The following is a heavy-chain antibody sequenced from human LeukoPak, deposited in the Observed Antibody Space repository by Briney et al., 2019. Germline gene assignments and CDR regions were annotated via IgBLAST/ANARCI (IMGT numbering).Heavy chain of an antibody. CDR3: ARDSGWYWYFDL. D-gene: IGHD6-19*01. CDR1: GFTFSSYA. V-gene: IGHV3-23*01. J-gene: IGHJ2*01. Sequence: PGGSLRLSCAASGFTFSSYAMSWVRQAPGKGLEGVSAISGSGGSTYYADSVKGRFTISRDNAKNSLYLQMNSLRAEDTAVYYCARDSGWYWYFDLWGRGTLVTVSS. CDR2: ISGSGGST.